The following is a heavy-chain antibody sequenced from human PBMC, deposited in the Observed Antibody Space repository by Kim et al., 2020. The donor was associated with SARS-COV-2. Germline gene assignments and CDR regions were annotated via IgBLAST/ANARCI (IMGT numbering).Heavy chain of an antibody. Sequence: GGSLRLSCAASGFTFSVYGMHWVRQAPGKGLEWVAVIRSDGSNKYYADSVKGRFTISRDNSQNMLFLQMNSLRAEDTAVYYCAHFESWCQGTLVTVSS. CDR3: AHFES. V-gene: IGHV3-33*01. J-gene: IGHJ4*02. CDR1: GFTFSVYG. CDR2: IRSDGSNK.